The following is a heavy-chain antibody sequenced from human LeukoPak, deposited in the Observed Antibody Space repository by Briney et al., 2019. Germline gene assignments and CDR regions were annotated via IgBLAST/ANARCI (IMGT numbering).Heavy chain of an antibody. D-gene: IGHD3-9*01. J-gene: IGHJ3*02. Sequence: PGGSLRLSCAASGFTVSSNYMSWVRQAPGKGLEWVSVIYSGGSTYYADSVKGRFTISRDNSKNTLYLQMNSLRAEDTAVYYCARVGYDILTGYDDAFDIWGQGTMVTVSS. CDR2: IYSGGST. CDR3: ARVGYDILTGYDDAFDI. CDR1: GFTVSSNY. V-gene: IGHV3-53*01.